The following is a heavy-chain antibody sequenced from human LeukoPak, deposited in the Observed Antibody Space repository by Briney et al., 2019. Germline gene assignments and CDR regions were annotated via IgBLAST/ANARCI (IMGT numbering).Heavy chain of an antibody. J-gene: IGHJ4*02. CDR2: INHGGST. V-gene: IGHV4-34*01. Sequence: SETLSLTCAVSGGSFSGHYWNWIRQPPGKGLEWIGEINHGGSTNYNPSLKSRVTISVDTSQNQFSLRLSSVTAADTAVYYCARDRYYYASSGYSQLFDYWGQGTLVTVSS. D-gene: IGHD3-22*01. CDR3: ARDRYYYASSGYSQLFDY. CDR1: GGSFSGHY.